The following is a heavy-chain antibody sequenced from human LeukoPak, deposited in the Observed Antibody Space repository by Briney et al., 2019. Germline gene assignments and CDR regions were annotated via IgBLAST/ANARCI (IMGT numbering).Heavy chain of an antibody. CDR3: AKRWAISSGHHDY. Sequence: GGSLGLSCVASGFIFDKYAMNWVRQAPGKGLEWVSSITGSGDTSYYADSVNGRFTVSRDNSKNTLYLQMSNLRAEDTALYFCAKRWAISSGHHDYWGQGVLVTVSS. V-gene: IGHV3-23*01. CDR2: ITGSGDTS. CDR1: GFIFDKYA. D-gene: IGHD3-22*01. J-gene: IGHJ4*02.